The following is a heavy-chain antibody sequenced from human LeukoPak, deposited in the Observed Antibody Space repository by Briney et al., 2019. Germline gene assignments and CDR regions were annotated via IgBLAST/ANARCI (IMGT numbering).Heavy chain of an antibody. Sequence: GGSLRLSCAVSGVIFNNYAMSWVRQAPGRGLEWVSVISASGGSTYYADSVKGQFTISRDNSKNTLYLQMNSLRAEDTAVYYCANEIRPNDYWGQGTQVTVSS. CDR2: ISASGGST. D-gene: IGHD4-17*01. CDR3: ANEIRPNDY. CDR1: GVIFNNYA. V-gene: IGHV3-23*01. J-gene: IGHJ4*02.